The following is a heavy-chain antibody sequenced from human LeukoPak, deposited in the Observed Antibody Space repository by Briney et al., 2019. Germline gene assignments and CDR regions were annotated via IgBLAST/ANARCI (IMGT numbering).Heavy chain of an antibody. Sequence: ASGKLSCKVSGYTLTVLSMHWVRHAPGQGLEWMGGFDPEDGETIYAQKFQGRVTMTEDTSTDTAYMELSSLRSEDTAVYYCATEGSYYDFWSGHDAFDIWGQGTMVTVSS. CDR1: GYTLTVLS. V-gene: IGHV1-24*01. J-gene: IGHJ3*02. CDR2: FDPEDGET. D-gene: IGHD3-3*01. CDR3: ATEGSYYDFWSGHDAFDI.